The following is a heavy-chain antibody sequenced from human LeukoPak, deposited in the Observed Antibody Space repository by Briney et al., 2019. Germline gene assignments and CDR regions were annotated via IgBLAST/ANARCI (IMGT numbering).Heavy chain of an antibody. CDR1: GGTFSSYA. J-gene: IGHJ4*02. Sequence: GSSVKVSCKASGGTFSSYAISWVRQAPGQGLEWMGRIIPIFGTANYAQKFQGRVTITTDESTSTAYMELSSLRSEDTAVYYCARGVGATMPHYFDYRGQGTLVTVSS. CDR2: IIPIFGTA. CDR3: ARGVGATMPHYFDY. V-gene: IGHV1-69*05. D-gene: IGHD1-26*01.